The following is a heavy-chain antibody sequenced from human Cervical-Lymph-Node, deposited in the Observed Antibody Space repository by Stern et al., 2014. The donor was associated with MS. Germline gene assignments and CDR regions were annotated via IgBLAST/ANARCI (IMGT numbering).Heavy chain of an antibody. Sequence: VQLVESGAEVKKPGASVKVSCKAFGYTFTSNKMHWVRQAPGQGLEWMGIINPGGGSTRYAQKLQGRVTMTRDTSTSTVYMELTSLRSEDTAVYSCARDNGGWSVDSRGQGTLVIVSS. CDR3: ARDNGGWSVDS. CDR1: GYTFTSNK. D-gene: IGHD6-19*01. V-gene: IGHV1-46*01. CDR2: INPGGGST. J-gene: IGHJ4*02.